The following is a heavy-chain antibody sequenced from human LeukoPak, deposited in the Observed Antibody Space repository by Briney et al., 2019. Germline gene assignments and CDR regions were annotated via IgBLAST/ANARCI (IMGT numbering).Heavy chain of an antibody. CDR3: ASQVREGYCSSTSCQATDV. Sequence: GASVKVSCKASVGTFSSYAISWVRQAPGQGLEWMGRIIPILGIANYAQKFQGRVTITADKSTSTAYMELSSLRSEDTAVYYCASQVREGYCSSTSCQATDVWGQGTTVTVSS. V-gene: IGHV1-69*04. J-gene: IGHJ6*02. CDR2: IIPILGIA. D-gene: IGHD2-2*01. CDR1: VGTFSSYA.